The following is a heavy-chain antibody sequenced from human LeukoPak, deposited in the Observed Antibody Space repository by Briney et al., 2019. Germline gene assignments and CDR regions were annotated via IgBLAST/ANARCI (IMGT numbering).Heavy chain of an antibody. Sequence: GGSLRLSCAASGFTFSSYAMSSVRQAPGKGLEWVSAISGSGGSTYYADSVKGRFTISRDNSKNTLYLQMNSLRAEDTAVYYCAPQPYYYDSSGYYYYYYMDVWGKGTTVTVSS. CDR1: GFTFSSYA. D-gene: IGHD3-22*01. V-gene: IGHV3-23*01. CDR2: ISGSGGST. CDR3: APQPYYYDSSGYYYYYYMDV. J-gene: IGHJ6*03.